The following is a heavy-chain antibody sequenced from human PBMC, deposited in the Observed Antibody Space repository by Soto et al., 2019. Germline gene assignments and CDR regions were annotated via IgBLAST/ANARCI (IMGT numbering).Heavy chain of an antibody. CDR2: IYYSGST. D-gene: IGHD2-21*02. Sequence: QVQLQESGPGLVKPSQTLSLTCTVSGGSISSGGYYWSWIRQHPGKGLEWIGYIYYSGSTYYNPSLKSRVTISVDTSKNQFSLKLSSVTAADTAVYYCARDRDSGGDCRGAFDIWGQGTMVTVSS. CDR1: GGSISSGGYY. J-gene: IGHJ3*02. CDR3: ARDRDSGGDCRGAFDI. V-gene: IGHV4-31*03.